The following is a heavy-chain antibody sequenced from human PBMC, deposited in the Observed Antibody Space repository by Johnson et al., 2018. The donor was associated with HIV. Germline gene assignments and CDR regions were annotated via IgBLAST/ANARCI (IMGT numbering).Heavy chain of an antibody. CDR3: AKSDYPGIAVAGSAYDDAFDI. D-gene: IGHD6-19*01. J-gene: IGHJ3*02. CDR2: ISYDGSNK. Sequence: QVQLVESGGGLVQPGGSLRLSCAASGFTFSSFWMTWVRQAPGKGLEWVAVISYDGSNKYYADSVKGRFTISRENSKNTLYLQMNSLRVEDTAVYYCAKSDYPGIAVAGSAYDDAFDIWGQGTMVTVSS. CDR1: GFTFSSFW. V-gene: IGHV3-30*18.